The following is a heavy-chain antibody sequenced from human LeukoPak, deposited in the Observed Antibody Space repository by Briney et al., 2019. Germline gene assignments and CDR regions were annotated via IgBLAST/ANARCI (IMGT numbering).Heavy chain of an antibody. J-gene: IGHJ5*02. CDR2: IYYSGST. V-gene: IGHV4-61*01. CDR1: GGSVSSGSYY. D-gene: IGHD1-7*01. CDR3: ARTNFRNNWFDP. Sequence: SETLSLTCTVSGGSVSSGSYYWSWIRQPPGKGLEWIGYIYYSGSTNYNPSLKSRVTISVDTSKSQFSLKLSSATAADTAVYYCARTNFRNNWFDPWGQGTLVTVSS.